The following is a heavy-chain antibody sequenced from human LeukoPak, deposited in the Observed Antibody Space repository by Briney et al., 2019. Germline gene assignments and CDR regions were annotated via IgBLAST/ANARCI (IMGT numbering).Heavy chain of an antibody. CDR3: ARGNSGSYDI. V-gene: IGHV1-69*13. D-gene: IGHD1-26*01. Sequence: ASVKVSCKASGGTFSSYAISWVRQAPGQGLEWMGGIIPIFGTANYAQKFQGRVTITADESTSTAYMELSSLRSDDTAVYYCARGNSGSYDIWGQGTMVTVSS. CDR1: GGTFSSYA. CDR2: IIPIFGTA. J-gene: IGHJ3*02.